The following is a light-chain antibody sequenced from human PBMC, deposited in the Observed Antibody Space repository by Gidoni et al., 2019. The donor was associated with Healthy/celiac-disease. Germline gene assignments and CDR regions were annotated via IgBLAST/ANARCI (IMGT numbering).Light chain of an antibody. Sequence: EIVLTQSPATLSLSPGERATLSCRASQSDSSYLAWYQQKPGQAPRLLIYDASNRATAIPARCSGSGSGTDFTLTISSLEPEDFAVYYCQTKKCSFGQGTKLEIK. CDR3: QTKKCS. CDR2: DAS. V-gene: IGKV3-11*01. CDR1: QSDSSY. J-gene: IGKJ2*04.